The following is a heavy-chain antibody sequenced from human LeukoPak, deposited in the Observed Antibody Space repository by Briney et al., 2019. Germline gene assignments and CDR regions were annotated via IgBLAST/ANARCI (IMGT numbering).Heavy chain of an antibody. V-gene: IGHV5-51*01. Sequence: GESLKISCKGSGYSFTSYWIGWVRQMPGKGLEWMGIIYPGDSDTRYSPSFQGQVTISADKSISTAYLQWSSLKASDTAMYYCARLESRYDSSGCHGDYWGQGTLVTVSS. CDR1: GYSFTSYW. CDR3: ARLESRYDSSGCHGDY. J-gene: IGHJ4*02. CDR2: IYPGDSDT. D-gene: IGHD3-22*01.